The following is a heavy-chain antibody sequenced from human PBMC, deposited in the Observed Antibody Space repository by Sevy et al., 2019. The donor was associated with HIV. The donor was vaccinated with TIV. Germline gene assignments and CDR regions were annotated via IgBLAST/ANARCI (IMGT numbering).Heavy chain of an antibody. CDR1: GFTFRNYW. D-gene: IGHD3-3*01. CDR2: IHTDGSSS. Sequence: GGSLRLSCAASGFTFRNYWMHWVRQAPGKGLVSVSYIHTDGSSSYYADYVKGRFTISRDNAQNTLYLQMHSLRAEDTAVYYCARAGIGDFWSGYYGIDHWGQGTLVTVSS. V-gene: IGHV3-74*01. J-gene: IGHJ4*02. CDR3: ARAGIGDFWSGYYGIDH.